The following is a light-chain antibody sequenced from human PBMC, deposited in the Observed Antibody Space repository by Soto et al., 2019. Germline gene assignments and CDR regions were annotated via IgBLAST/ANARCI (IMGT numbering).Light chain of an antibody. CDR3: SSYTSSSTRV. V-gene: IGLV2-14*01. J-gene: IGLJ1*01. CDR1: SNDVGGYNY. Sequence: QSALTQPASVSGSPGQSITISCTGTSNDVGGYNYVSWYQQHPGKAPKLVIFEVSNRPSGVSTRFSGSKSGNTASLTISGLQAEDEADYYCSSYTSSSTRVFGTGTKVTVL. CDR2: EVS.